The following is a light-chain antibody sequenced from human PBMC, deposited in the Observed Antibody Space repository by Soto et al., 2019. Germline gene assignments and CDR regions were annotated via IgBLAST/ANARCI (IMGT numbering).Light chain of an antibody. V-gene: IGKV3-15*01. CDR1: QSVSSK. CDR3: QQYSSSPS. Sequence: EIVMAQCPATLSVSTGERATVSCRASQSVSSKLAWYQQKPGQAPRLLIYGASTRATGIPARFSGSGSGTDFTLTIGSQQSEDFAVYYCQQYSSSPSFGQGTRLE. CDR2: GAS. J-gene: IGKJ5*01.